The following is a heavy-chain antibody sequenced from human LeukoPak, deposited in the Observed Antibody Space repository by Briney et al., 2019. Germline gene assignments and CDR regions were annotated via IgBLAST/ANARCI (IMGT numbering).Heavy chain of an antibody. Sequence: GGSLRLSCAASGFTFSDYYMSWIRQAPGKGLEWVSYISSSGSTIYYADSVKGRFAISRDNAKNSLYLQMNSLRAEDTAVYYCARVKSRYSSGWTNWFDPWGQGTLVTVSS. J-gene: IGHJ5*02. CDR3: ARVKSRYSSGWTNWFDP. CDR2: ISSSGSTI. V-gene: IGHV3-11*01. D-gene: IGHD6-19*01. CDR1: GFTFSDYY.